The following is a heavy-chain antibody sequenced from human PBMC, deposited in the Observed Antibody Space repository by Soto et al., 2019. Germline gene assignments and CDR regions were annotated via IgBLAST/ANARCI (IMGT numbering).Heavy chain of an antibody. Sequence: EVQVLASGGGLVQPGGSLSLSCAASGFAFSTYAMSWVRQAPGKGLEWVASISGSGGSTYYADSAKGRFTISRDNSQNTVILQMNNLRAEDTAVYHCAKGTYSGYVSWFDPWGQGTLVSVSS. CDR3: AKGTYSGYVSWFDP. J-gene: IGHJ5*02. D-gene: IGHD5-12*01. CDR2: ISGSGGST. CDR1: GFAFSTYA. V-gene: IGHV3-23*01.